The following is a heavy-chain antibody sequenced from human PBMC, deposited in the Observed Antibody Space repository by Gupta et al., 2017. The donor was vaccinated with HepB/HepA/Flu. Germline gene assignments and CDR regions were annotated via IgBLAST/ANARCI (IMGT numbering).Heavy chain of an antibody. J-gene: IGHJ5*02. V-gene: IGHV3-20*04. D-gene: IGHD2-2*01. CDR1: GFTFAAYG. CDR2: INWNGGGT. Sequence: EVQLVESGGGVVRPGGSLRLSCEASGFTFAAYGMRWVHQAPGKGLEWVSGINWNGGGTGYADSVKGRFTISRDNAKNSLYLQMNSLRAEDTALYYCAREGIRSADWFDPWGQGTLVTVSS. CDR3: AREGIRSADWFDP.